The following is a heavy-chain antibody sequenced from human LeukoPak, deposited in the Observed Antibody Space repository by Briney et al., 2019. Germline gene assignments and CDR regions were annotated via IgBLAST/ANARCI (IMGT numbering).Heavy chain of an antibody. J-gene: IGHJ4*02. CDR1: GFTFSKYW. D-gene: IGHD3-22*01. CDR2: IKEDGSQI. V-gene: IGHV3-7*01. CDR3: AGSSGWLFDY. Sequence: GGSLRLSCSGTGFTFSKYWMKWVRQAPGKGLEWVANIKEDGSQIYYADSVKGRFTISRDNPKNSVSLQMNSLRAEDTAVYYCAGSSGWLFDYWGQGTLVAVSS.